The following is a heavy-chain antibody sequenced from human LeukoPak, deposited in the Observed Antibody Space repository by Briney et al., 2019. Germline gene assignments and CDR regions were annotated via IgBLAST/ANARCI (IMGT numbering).Heavy chain of an antibody. Sequence: PGGSLRLSCEASGFTFGSHAMYWVRQAPGKGLEWVAGIFGSGGSPHYADPVKGRFTISRDNSRSTVYLQINSLRAEDTAVYYCGKTTVGYSSGQKPAWPVDYWGQGTLATVSS. J-gene: IGHJ4*02. V-gene: IGHV3-23*01. CDR1: GFTFGSHA. D-gene: IGHD5-18*01. CDR2: IFGSGGSP. CDR3: GKTTVGYSSGQKPAWPVDY.